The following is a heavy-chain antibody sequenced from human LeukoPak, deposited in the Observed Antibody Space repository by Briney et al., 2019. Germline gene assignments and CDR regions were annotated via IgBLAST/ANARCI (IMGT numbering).Heavy chain of an antibody. Sequence: PGGSLRLSSAASGFTFSRYAMSWVRQAPGKGLEWVSAISGSGGSTYYADSVKGRFTISRDNSKNTLYLQMNSLRAEDTAVYYCARSPPNYYDSSGYYLYYFDYWGQGTLVTVSS. CDR2: ISGSGGST. V-gene: IGHV3-23*01. J-gene: IGHJ4*02. D-gene: IGHD3-22*01. CDR1: GFTFSRYA. CDR3: ARSPPNYYDSSGYYLYYFDY.